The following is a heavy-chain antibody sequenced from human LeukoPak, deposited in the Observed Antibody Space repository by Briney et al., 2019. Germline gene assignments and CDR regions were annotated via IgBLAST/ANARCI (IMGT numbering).Heavy chain of an antibody. J-gene: IGHJ4*02. CDR2: ISGSGGST. Sequence: GGSLRLSCAASGFTFSSYAMSWVRQAPEKGLEWVSAISGSGGSTYYADSVKGRFTISRDNSKNTLYLQMNSLRAEDTAVYYCAKDFSSGWYKGGFDYWGQGTLVTVSS. V-gene: IGHV3-23*01. D-gene: IGHD6-19*01. CDR1: GFTFSSYA. CDR3: AKDFSSGWYKGGFDY.